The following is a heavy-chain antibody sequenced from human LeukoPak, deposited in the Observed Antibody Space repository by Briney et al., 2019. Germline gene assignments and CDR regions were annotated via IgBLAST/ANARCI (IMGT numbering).Heavy chain of an antibody. D-gene: IGHD1-14*01. V-gene: IGHV4-4*07. CDR2: IYSSGST. CDR3: ARRTDY. CDR1: GGPMNNYY. Sequence: SETLSLTCTVSGGPMNNYYWNWIRQPAGKGLEWIGHIYSSGSTNYNPSLKSRVTMPIDTPKNQFFLKLSSVTAADTAVYYCARRTDYWGQGTLVTVSS. J-gene: IGHJ4*02.